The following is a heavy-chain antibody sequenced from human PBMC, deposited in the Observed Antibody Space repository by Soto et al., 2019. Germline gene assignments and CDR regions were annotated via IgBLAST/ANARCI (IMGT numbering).Heavy chain of an antibody. J-gene: IGHJ4*02. CDR1: GGTFSSYA. CDR2: IIPIFGTA. D-gene: IGHD5-12*01. CDR3: ARIGYSGYDWGGYYFDY. V-gene: IGHV1-69*01. Sequence: QVQLVQSGAEVKKPGSSVKVSCKASGGTFSSYAISWVRQAPGQGLEWMGGIIPIFGTANYAQKFRGRVTITADESTSTAYMELSSLRSEDTAVYYCARIGYSGYDWGGYYFDYWGQGTLVTVSS.